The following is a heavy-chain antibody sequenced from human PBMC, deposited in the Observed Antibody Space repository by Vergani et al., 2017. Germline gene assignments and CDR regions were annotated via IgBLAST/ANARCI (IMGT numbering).Heavy chain of an antibody. CDR1: GFTFSSYA. J-gene: IGHJ4*02. D-gene: IGHD6-6*01. CDR2: ISSNGGST. Sequence: EVQLVESGGGLVQPGGSLRLSCSASGFTFSSYAMHWVRQAPGKGLEYVSAISSNGGSTYYADSVKGSFTISRANSKNTLYLQMSSLRAEDTAVYYCVKGFIAARGYWYCGQGALVTVSS. CDR3: VKGFIAARGYWY. V-gene: IGHV3-64D*06.